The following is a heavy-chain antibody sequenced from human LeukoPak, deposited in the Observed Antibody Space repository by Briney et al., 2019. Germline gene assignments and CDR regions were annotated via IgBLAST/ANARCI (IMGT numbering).Heavy chain of an antibody. J-gene: IGHJ3*02. CDR1: GYTFTSYG. CDR3: ARDHTAGYSNLPDAFDI. V-gene: IGHV1-18*01. CDR2: ISAYNGNT. D-gene: IGHD6-13*01. Sequence: ASVKVSCKASGYTFTSYGISWVRQAPGQGLEWMGWISAYNGNTNYAQKLQGRVTMTTDTSTSTAYMELRSLRSDDTAVYYRARDHTAGYSNLPDAFDIWGQGTMVTVSS.